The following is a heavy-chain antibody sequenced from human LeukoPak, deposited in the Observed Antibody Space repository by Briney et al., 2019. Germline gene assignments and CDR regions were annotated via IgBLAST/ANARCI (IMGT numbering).Heavy chain of an antibody. Sequence: SETLSLTCTVSGGSISSSSYYWGWIRQPSGKGLEWIGSIYYSGSTYYNPSLKSRVTISVDTSKNQFSLKLSSVTAADTAVYYCARSIVVVPAAIQTPYNWFDPWGQGTLVTVSS. J-gene: IGHJ5*02. CDR2: IYYSGST. CDR1: GGSISSSSYY. V-gene: IGHV4-39*01. CDR3: ARSIVVVPAAIQTPYNWFDP. D-gene: IGHD2-2*01.